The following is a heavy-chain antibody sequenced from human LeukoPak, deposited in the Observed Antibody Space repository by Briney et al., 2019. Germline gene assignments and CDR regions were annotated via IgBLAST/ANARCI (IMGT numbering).Heavy chain of an antibody. CDR3: ARGPGIAAAGPNTDY. CDR1: GGSIGSYY. CDR2: IYYSGST. V-gene: IGHV4-59*01. J-gene: IGHJ4*02. Sequence: SETLSLTXTVSGGSIGSYYWSWIRQSPGKGLEWLGYIYYSGSTNYNPSLKSRVTISVDTSKNQFSLKLSSVTAADTAVYYCARGPGIAAAGPNTDYWGQGTLVTVSS. D-gene: IGHD6-13*01.